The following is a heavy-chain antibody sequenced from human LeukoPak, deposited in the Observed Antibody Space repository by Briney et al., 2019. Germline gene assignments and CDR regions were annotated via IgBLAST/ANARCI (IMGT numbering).Heavy chain of an antibody. CDR3: ARIKDPGGYYYYYYMDI. V-gene: IGHV4-34*01. J-gene: IGHJ6*03. CDR1: GGSFSGYY. Sequence: PSETLSLTCAVYGGSFSGYYWSWIRQPPGKGLESIGEINHSGSTNYNPSLKSRVTISVDTSKNQFSLKVSSVTAADTAVYYCARIKDPGGYYYYYYMDIWGKGNTVTVSS. D-gene: IGHD3-16*01. CDR2: INHSGST.